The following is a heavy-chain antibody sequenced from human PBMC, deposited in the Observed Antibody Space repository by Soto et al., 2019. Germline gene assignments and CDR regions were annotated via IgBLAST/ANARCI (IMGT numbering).Heavy chain of an antibody. CDR1: GYTFNTYY. D-gene: IGHD3-10*02. CDR2: INPSGGST. V-gene: IGHV1-46*02. J-gene: IGHJ3*01. Sequence: ASVKVSCKASGYTFNTYYMQWVRQAPGQGLEWMGIINPSGGSTSYAQKFQGRVTMTRDTSTSTVYMELSGLRSEDTAVYYCARDLLPSTYYSVGGSRGGSEFWGQ. CDR3: ARDLLPSTYYSVGGSRGGSEF.